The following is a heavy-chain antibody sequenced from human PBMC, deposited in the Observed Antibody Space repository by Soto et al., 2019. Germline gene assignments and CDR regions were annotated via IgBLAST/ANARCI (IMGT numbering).Heavy chain of an antibody. Sequence: GGALRLGCGASGLTCIDDDRSWIRQAPGKGRGWGSYSMNRGGSIYYADSVKGRCTISRDNAKYSLYLQMNSLRAEHTAVYYCARESCSGGSCYGSFDSWGQGTLVTSPQ. V-gene: IGHV3-11*01. D-gene: IGHD2-15*01. J-gene: IGHJ4*02. CDR1: GLTCIDDD. CDR3: ARESCSGGSCYGSFDS. CDR2: SMNRGGSI.